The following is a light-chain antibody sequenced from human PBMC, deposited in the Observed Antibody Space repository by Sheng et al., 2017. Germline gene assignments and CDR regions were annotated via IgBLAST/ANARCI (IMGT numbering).Light chain of an antibody. CDR3: QDYNSYASST. Sequence: DIVLTQSPDTLSSSPGERATLSCRTSQNVSTYLAWYQQRPGQAPRLLIYXASNRATGIPARFSGSGSGTEFTLTISSLQPDDFATYYCQDYNSYASSTFGQGTKLEIK. V-gene: IGKV3-11*01. J-gene: IGKJ2*01. CDR1: QNVSTY. CDR2: XAS.